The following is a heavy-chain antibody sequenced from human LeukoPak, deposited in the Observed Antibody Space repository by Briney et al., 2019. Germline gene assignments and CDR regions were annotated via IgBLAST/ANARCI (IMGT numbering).Heavy chain of an antibody. D-gene: IGHD2-15*01. CDR1: GFTFSSYS. CDR3: ARQYCSGGSCYVDAFDI. Sequence: PGGSLRLSCAAPGFTFSSYSMNWVRPAPGEGLGGVSSISSSSSYIYYADSVKGRFTISRDNAKNSLYLQMNSLRAKDTAVYHCARQYCSGGSCYVDAFDIWGQGTVVTVSS. V-gene: IGHV3-21*01. J-gene: IGHJ3*02. CDR2: ISSSSSYI.